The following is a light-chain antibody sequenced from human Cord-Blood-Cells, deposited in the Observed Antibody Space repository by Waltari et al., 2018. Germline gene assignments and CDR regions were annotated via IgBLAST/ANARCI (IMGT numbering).Light chain of an antibody. J-gene: IGLJ2*01. CDR3: SSYTSSSTVV. Sequence: QSALTQPASVSGPPGQSITISCTGTSSDVGGSNYASWYQQHPGKAPKLMIYDVSNRPSGVSNRFSGSKSGNTASLTISGLQAEDEADYYCSSYTSSSTVVFGGGTKLTVL. V-gene: IGLV2-14*01. CDR2: DVS. CDR1: SSDVGGSNY.